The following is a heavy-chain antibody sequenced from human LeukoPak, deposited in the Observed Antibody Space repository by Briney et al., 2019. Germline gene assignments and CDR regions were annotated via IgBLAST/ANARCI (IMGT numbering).Heavy chain of an antibody. D-gene: IGHD2-2*01. CDR2: INHSGST. CDR3: ASLFVTAASLDDY. Sequence: PSETLSLTCAVYGGSFSGYYWSWIRQPPGKGLEWIGEINHSGSTNYNPSLKSRVTISVDTSKNQFSLKLSSVTAADTAVYYCASLFVTAASLDDYWGQGTLVTVSS. V-gene: IGHV4-34*01. J-gene: IGHJ4*02. CDR1: GGSFSGYY.